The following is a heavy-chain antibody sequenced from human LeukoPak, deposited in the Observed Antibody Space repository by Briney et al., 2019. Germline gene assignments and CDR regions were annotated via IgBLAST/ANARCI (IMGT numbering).Heavy chain of an antibody. CDR3: AKAGRMVRGVIFRSFFYFDY. Sequence: GGSLRLSCAASGFTVSSNYMSWIRQAPGKGLEWVSYISSSGSTIYYADSVKGRFTISRDNSKNTLYLQMNSLRAEDTAVYYCAKAGRMVRGVIFRSFFYFDYWGQGTLVTVSS. D-gene: IGHD3-10*01. V-gene: IGHV3-11*01. CDR2: ISSSGSTI. CDR1: GFTVSSNY. J-gene: IGHJ4*02.